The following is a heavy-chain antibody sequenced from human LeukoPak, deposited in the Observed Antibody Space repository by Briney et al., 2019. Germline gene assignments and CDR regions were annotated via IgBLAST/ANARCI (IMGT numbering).Heavy chain of an antibody. CDR2: ISSSSSYI. J-gene: IGHJ3*02. CDR1: GFTFSSYS. V-gene: IGHV3-21*01. CDR3: ARVSTGTSGAFDI. Sequence: GGSLRLFCAASGFTFSSYSMNWVRQAPGKGLEWVSSISSSSSYIYYADSVKGRFTISRDNAKNSLYLQMNSLRAEDTAVYYCARVSTGTSGAFDIWGQGTMVTVSS. D-gene: IGHD1-14*01.